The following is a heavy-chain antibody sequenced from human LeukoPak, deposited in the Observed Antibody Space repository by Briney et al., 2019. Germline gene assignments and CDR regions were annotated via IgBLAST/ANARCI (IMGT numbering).Heavy chain of an antibody. CDR2: ISYDGSNK. D-gene: IGHD3-9*01. CDR3: ARDIPTGYHDY. Sequence: QPGRSLRLSCAASGFTFSSYAMHWVRQAPGKGLEWVAVISYDGSNKYYADSVKGRFTISRDNSKNTLYLQMNSLRAEDTAVYYCARDIPTGYHDYWGQGTLVTVSS. CDR1: GFTFSSYA. V-gene: IGHV3-30-3*01. J-gene: IGHJ4*02.